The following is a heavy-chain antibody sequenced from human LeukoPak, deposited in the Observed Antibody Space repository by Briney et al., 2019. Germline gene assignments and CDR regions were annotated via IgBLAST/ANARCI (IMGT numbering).Heavy chain of an antibody. CDR2: IKPDGSDK. D-gene: IGHD5-24*01. J-gene: IGHJ3*02. CDR3: ATISAQTFDI. CDR1: GFSFRSHW. Sequence: GGSLRLSCVGSGFSFRSHWVNWVRQSPGKGLEWVANIKPDGSDKYYVDSARGRFTVSRDNAKNTAFLQMNSLRAEDTAIYYCATISAQTFDIWGQGTLVSVSS. V-gene: IGHV3-7*01.